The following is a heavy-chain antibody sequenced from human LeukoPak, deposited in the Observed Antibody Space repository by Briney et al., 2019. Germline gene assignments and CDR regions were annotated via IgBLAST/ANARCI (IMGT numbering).Heavy chain of an antibody. D-gene: IGHD6-13*01. V-gene: IGHV1-2*02. Sequence: ASVKVSCKASGYIFIGYHMHWVRQAPGQGLEWMGWINPNSGGTNYAQKFQGRVTMTRDTSISTAYMELSRLRSDDTAVYYCARYPLYSSSWYVDYWGQGTLVTVSS. CDR2: INPNSGGT. CDR3: ARYPLYSSSWYVDY. J-gene: IGHJ4*02. CDR1: GYIFIGYH.